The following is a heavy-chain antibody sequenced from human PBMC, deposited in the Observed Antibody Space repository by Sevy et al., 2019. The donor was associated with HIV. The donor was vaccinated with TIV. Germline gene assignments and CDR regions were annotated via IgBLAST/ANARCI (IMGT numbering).Heavy chain of an antibody. CDR3: ARDGGPYYYDSSGYYYPLDY. CDR2: IYTSGST. V-gene: IGHV4-4*07. CDR1: GGSISSYY. D-gene: IGHD3-22*01. J-gene: IGHJ4*02. Sequence: SETLSLTCTVSGGSISSYYWSWIRQPAGKGLEWIGRIYTSGSTNYNPSLKSRVTMSVDTSKNQFSLELSSVTAADTAVYYCARDGGPYYYDSSGYYYPLDYWGQGTLVTVSS.